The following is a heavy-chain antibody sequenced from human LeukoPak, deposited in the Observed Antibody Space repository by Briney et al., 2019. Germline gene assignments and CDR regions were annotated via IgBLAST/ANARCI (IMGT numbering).Heavy chain of an antibody. D-gene: IGHD7-27*01. CDR1: GFTFSSYS. Sequence: GGSLRLSCAASGFTFSSYSMNWVRQAPGKGLEWVSSISSSSSYIYYADSVKGRFAISRDNAKNSLYLQMLSLKPDDTAFYYCARVGTGDDAFDLWGQGTLVTVSS. CDR3: ARVGTGDDAFDL. V-gene: IGHV3-21*04. CDR2: ISSSSSYI. J-gene: IGHJ3*01.